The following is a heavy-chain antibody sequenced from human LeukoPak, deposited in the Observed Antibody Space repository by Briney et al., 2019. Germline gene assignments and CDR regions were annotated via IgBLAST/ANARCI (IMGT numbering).Heavy chain of an antibody. CDR1: GFTFSSYA. CDR2: ISGSGVST. D-gene: IGHD2-2*01. V-gene: IGHV3-23*01. Sequence: PGGSLRLSCAASGFTFSSYAMSWVRQAPGKGLEWVSGISGSGVSTYYADSVRGRFTISRDNSKKTLHLQMNSLRDEDTAVYYCASLWEFVVHPSLDVWGKGTRVTVSS. J-gene: IGHJ6*04. CDR3: ASLWEFVVHPSLDV.